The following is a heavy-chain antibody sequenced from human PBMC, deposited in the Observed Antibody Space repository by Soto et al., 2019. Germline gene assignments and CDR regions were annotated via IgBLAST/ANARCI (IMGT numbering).Heavy chain of an antibody. V-gene: IGHV3-15*07. Sequence: GGSLRLSCAASGFTFSNAWRNWVRQAPGKGLEWVGRIKSKTDGGTTDYDAPVKGRFTISRDDSKNTLYLQMNSLKTEDTAVYYCTTDSDPTNYDILTGYYLASDAFDIWGQGTMVTVSS. CDR3: TTDSDPTNYDILTGYYLASDAFDI. CDR2: IKSKTDGGTT. J-gene: IGHJ3*02. D-gene: IGHD3-9*01. CDR1: GFTFSNAW.